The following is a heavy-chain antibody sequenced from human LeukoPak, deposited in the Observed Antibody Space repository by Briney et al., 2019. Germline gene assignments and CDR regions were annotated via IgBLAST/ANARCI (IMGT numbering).Heavy chain of an antibody. Sequence: GASVKVSCKASGYTFTSYGISWARQAPGQGLEWMGWISAYNGNTYYAQKLQGRVIMTTDTSTSTAYMELRSLRSDDTAVYYCARAASWFGELSDFDYWGQGTLVTVSS. CDR3: ARAASWFGELSDFDY. CDR2: ISAYNGNT. J-gene: IGHJ4*02. CDR1: GYTFTSYG. V-gene: IGHV1-18*01. D-gene: IGHD3-10*01.